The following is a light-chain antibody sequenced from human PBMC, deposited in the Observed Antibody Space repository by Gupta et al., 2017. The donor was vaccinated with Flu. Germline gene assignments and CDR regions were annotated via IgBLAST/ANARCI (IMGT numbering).Light chain of an antibody. J-gene: IGKJ1*01. Sequence: PSSLSASVGDRVSITCRASQSIRKDLNWYHQKPVKAPKLLIYAASGLNSGVPSRFSGSGSGTDFTLTISSLQPEDFATYYCQQSYSTPKTFGQGTKVEMK. V-gene: IGKV1-39*01. CDR1: QSIRKD. CDR3: QQSYSTPKT. CDR2: AAS.